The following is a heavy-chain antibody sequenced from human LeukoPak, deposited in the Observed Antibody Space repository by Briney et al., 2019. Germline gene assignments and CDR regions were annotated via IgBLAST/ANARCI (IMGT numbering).Heavy chain of an antibody. V-gene: IGHV4-59*01. CDR3: ARGQRYMVRGVIINSDWFDP. J-gene: IGHJ5*02. CDR2: IYYGGST. CDR1: GGSISSYY. D-gene: IGHD3-10*01. Sequence: SETLSLTCTVSGGSISSYYWSWIRQPPGKGLEWIGYIYYGGSTNYNPSLKSRVTISVDTSKNQFSLKLSSVTAADTAVYYCARGQRYMVRGVIINSDWFDPWGQGTLVTVSS.